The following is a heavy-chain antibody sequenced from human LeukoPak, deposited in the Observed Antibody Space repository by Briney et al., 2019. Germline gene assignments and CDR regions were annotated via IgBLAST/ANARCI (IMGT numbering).Heavy chain of an antibody. CDR2: IRSGGSDK. Sequence: PGGSLRLSCAASGFTFSSYSMNWVRQAPGKGLEWVTFIRSGGSDKYYADSVKGRFTISRDNSKNTLYLQMNNLKTEDTAVYFCASGGQWFYYFDYWGQGTLVTVSS. CDR3: ASGGQWFYYFDY. J-gene: IGHJ4*02. V-gene: IGHV3-30*02. D-gene: IGHD3-22*01. CDR1: GFTFSSYS.